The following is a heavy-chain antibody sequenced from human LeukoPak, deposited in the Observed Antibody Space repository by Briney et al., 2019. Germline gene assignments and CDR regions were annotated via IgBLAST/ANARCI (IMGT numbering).Heavy chain of an antibody. CDR1: GFTFSSYA. D-gene: IGHD4-11*01. V-gene: IGHV3-30*02. CDR3: AGNYREYWYFDL. CDR2: IRYDGSNK. J-gene: IGHJ2*01. Sequence: GGSLRLSCAASGFTFSSYAMHWVRQAPGKGLEWVAFIRYDGSNKYYADSVKGRFTISRDNSKNTLYLQMNSLRAEDTAVYYCAGNYREYWYFDLWGRGTLVTVSS.